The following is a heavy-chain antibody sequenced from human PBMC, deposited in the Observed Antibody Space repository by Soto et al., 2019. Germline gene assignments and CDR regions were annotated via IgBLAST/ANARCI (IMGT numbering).Heavy chain of an antibody. CDR1: GFTFSSFG. CDR2: ISSDGNNK. V-gene: IGHV3-30*18. Sequence: QVQLVESGGGVVQPGRSLRLSCAASGFTFSSFGMHWVRQAPGKGLEWVASISSDGNNKYYADSVKGRFTISRDNSKNRLYLKMNSLRRADTAVFYCAKDTRLWFGDHFDCWGQETLVTVSS. D-gene: IGHD3-10*01. J-gene: IGHJ4*02. CDR3: AKDTRLWFGDHFDC.